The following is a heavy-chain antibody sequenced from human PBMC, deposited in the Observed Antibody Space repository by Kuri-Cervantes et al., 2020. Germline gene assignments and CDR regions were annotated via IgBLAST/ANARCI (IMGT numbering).Heavy chain of an antibody. CDR3: ARGRLHSSSFSPLYYYYYMDV. CDR2: IIPLFRTP. D-gene: IGHD6-6*01. V-gene: IGHV1-69*06. Sequence: SVKVSCKASGGTFSSYAINWMRQAPGHGLEWMGAIIPLFRTPNYAQRFQGRVTITADISTYTAYVELSSLRSEDTAVYYCARGRLHSSSFSPLYYYYYMDVWGKGTTVTVSS. CDR1: GGTFSSYA. J-gene: IGHJ6*03.